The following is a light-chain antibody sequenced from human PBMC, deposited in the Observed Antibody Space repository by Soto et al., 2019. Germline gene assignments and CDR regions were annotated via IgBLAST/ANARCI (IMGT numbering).Light chain of an antibody. CDR3: AAWDDTVRSYV. J-gene: IGLJ1*01. V-gene: IGLV1-47*01. Sequence: QSVLTQPPSVSGTPGQRVTISCSGSISNIGNNYVHWFQQLPGTAPKVLSNRNNQRPSGVPDRFSGSKSGTSASLAISGLRSEDEAEYYCAAWDDTVRSYVFGTGTKLT. CDR1: ISNIGNNY. CDR2: RNN.